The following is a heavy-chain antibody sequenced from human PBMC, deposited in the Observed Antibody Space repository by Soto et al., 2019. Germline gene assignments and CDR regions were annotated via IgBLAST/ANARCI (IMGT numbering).Heavy chain of an antibody. CDR3: ARGYCSGGSCYSVGAYYYYGMDA. CDR1: GGTFSSYA. V-gene: IGHV1-69*13. J-gene: IGHJ6*02. Sequence: SVKVSCKASGGTFSSYAISWVRQAPGQGLEWMGGIIPIFGTANYAQKFQGRVTITADESTSTAYMELSSLRSEDTAVYYCARGYCSGGSCYSVGAYYYYGMDAWGQGTTVTVSS. CDR2: IIPIFGTA. D-gene: IGHD2-15*01.